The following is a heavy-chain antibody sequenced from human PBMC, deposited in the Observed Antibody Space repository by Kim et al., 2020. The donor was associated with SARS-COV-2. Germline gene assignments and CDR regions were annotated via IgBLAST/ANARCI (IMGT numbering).Heavy chain of an antibody. J-gene: IGHJ6*02. V-gene: IGHV4-39*01. CDR3: AGPGEGYYDRGMDV. D-gene: IGHD3-22*01. Sequence: TPSLKSRVTIPVDTSKNQFSLKLSSVTAADTAVYYCAGPGEGYYDRGMDVWGQGTTVTVSS.